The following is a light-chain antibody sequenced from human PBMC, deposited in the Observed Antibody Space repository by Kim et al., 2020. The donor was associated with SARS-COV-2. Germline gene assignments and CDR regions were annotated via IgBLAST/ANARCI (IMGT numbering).Light chain of an antibody. J-gene: IGKJ3*01. V-gene: IGKV1-12*02. Sequence: ASVGDSVTITCRASQNVNRWVAWYQQKPGNAPKLLIYAASSLQSGVPSRFSGSGSGTDFTLTISSLQPEDSATYYCQQANNLPFTFGPGTKVDIK. CDR2: AAS. CDR3: QQANNLPFT. CDR1: QNVNRW.